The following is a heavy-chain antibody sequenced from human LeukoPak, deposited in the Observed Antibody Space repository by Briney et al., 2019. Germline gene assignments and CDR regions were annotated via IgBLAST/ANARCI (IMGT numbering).Heavy chain of an antibody. J-gene: IGHJ4*02. V-gene: IGHV4-4*02. D-gene: IGHD4-23*01. CDR1: GGSGGSISSSNY. CDR2: INHSGST. Sequence: SETLSLTCAVSGGSGGSISSSNYWSWVRQPPGKGLEWIGEINHSGSTNYNPSLKSRVTISVDTSKNQFSLKLSSVTAADTAVYYCARRTTVATPPGYWGQGTLVTVSS. CDR3: ARRTTVATPPGY.